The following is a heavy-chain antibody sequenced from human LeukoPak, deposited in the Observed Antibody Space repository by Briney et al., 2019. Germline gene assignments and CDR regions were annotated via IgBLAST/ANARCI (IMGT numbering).Heavy chain of an antibody. CDR1: GFTFSSYS. V-gene: IGHV3-21*01. Sequence: GGSLRLSCAASGFTFSSYSMNWVRQAPGKGLEWVSSISSSSSYIYYADSVRGRFTISRDNAKNSLYLQMNSLRAEDTAVYYCARLEYDSSGYSDYWGQGTLVTVSS. CDR2: ISSSSSYI. D-gene: IGHD3-22*01. CDR3: ARLEYDSSGYSDY. J-gene: IGHJ4*02.